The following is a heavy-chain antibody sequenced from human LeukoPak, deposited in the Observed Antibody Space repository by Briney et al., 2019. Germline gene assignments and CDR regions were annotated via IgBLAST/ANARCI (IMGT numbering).Heavy chain of an antibody. Sequence: HTGGSLRLSCGASGFTFSSYSLNWVHQAPGKGLEWVSYISSTSSAIYYADSVKGRFTITRDNAKDSVDLQMNSLRDEDTGVYYCARTYGGDAFDIWGQGTMVTVSS. CDR2: ISSTSSAI. V-gene: IGHV3-48*02. D-gene: IGHD4-23*01. CDR3: ARTYGGDAFDI. J-gene: IGHJ3*02. CDR1: GFTFSSYS.